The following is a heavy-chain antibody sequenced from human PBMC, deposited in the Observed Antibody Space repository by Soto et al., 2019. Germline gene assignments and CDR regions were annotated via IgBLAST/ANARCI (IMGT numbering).Heavy chain of an antibody. CDR2: IIPIRGIA. D-gene: IGHD1-26*01. J-gene: IGHJ5*02. V-gene: IGHV1-69*02. Sequence: QVQLVQSGAEVKKPGSSVKVSCKASGGTFSSYTISWVRQAPGQGLEWMGRIIPIRGIANYAQKFEGRVTMPEDKAARTAYMELSSLRSEDKAVYYCDPNHQYSGSPGRFDTWGQGTLVTVSS. CDR3: DPNHQYSGSPGRFDT. CDR1: GGTFSSYT.